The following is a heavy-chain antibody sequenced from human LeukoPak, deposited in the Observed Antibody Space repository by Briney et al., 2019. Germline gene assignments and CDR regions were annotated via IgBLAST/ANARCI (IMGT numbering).Heavy chain of an antibody. V-gene: IGHV3-21*01. CDR2: ISSSSSDM. J-gene: IGHJ4*02. CDR1: GFTFSSYS. CDR3: ARDSYDILTGYPAH. D-gene: IGHD3-9*01. Sequence: PGGSLRLSCAASGFTFSSYSMNWVRQAPGKGLEWVSAISSSSSDMYYADSVKGRFTISRDNAKNSLYLRMSSLRAEDTAVYYCARDSYDILTGYPAHWGQGILVTVSS.